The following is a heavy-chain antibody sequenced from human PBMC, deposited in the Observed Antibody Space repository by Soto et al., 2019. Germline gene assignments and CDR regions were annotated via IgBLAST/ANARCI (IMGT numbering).Heavy chain of an antibody. V-gene: IGHV4-59*01. CDR2: ILYSGST. J-gene: IGHJ5*01. CDR1: GGSISSYY. D-gene: IGHD3-10*02. CDR3: ASMIGDPVLSFDS. Sequence: QVKLQESGPGLVKPSETLSLTCTVSGGSISSYYWSWIRQPPGKGLEWIGFILYSGSTSYNPSLKSRVTISIDTSEYQFSLKLNSVTAADTAVYYCASMIGDPVLSFDSWGQGTLVAVSS.